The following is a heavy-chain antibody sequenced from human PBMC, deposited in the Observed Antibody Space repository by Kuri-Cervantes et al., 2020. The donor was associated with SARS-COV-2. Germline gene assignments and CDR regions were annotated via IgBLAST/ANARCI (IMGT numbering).Heavy chain of an antibody. CDR1: GGSISSSSYY. CDR2: IYYNGST. J-gene: IGHJ3*02. Sequence: GSLRLSCTVSGGSISSSSYYWGWIRQPPGKGLEWIGSIYYNGSTYYNPSLKSRVTISVDTSKNQFSLKLSSVTAADTAVYYCARPSIAARADAFDIWGQGTMVTVSS. CDR3: ARPSIAARADAFDI. V-gene: IGHV4-39*01. D-gene: IGHD6-6*01.